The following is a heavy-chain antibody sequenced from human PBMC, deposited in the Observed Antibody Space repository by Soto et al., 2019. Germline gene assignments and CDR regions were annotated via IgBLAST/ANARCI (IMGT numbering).Heavy chain of an antibody. Sequence: GSLRLSCAASGFTFSSDSMNWVRQAPGKGLEWVSSISSSSSYIYYADSVKGRFTISRDNAKNSLYLQMNSLRAEDTAVYYCARDLSIAVAGTDGMDVWGQGTTVTVSS. D-gene: IGHD6-19*01. CDR2: ISSSSSYI. CDR1: GFTFSSDS. CDR3: ARDLSIAVAGTDGMDV. J-gene: IGHJ6*02. V-gene: IGHV3-21*01.